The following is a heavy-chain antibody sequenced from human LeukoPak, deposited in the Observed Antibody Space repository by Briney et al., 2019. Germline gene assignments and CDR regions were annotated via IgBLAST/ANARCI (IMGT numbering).Heavy chain of an antibody. Sequence: GGSLRLSCAASGFTFSSYAMHWVRQAPGKGLEWVSVIYSGGKTNYADSVKGRFTISRDNSKNTLYLQMNSLRAEDTAMYYCARGVADYYDSSGYQNWGQGTLVTVSS. CDR1: GFTFSSYA. CDR3: ARGVADYYDSSGYQN. V-gene: IGHV3-53*01. D-gene: IGHD3-22*01. CDR2: IYSGGKT. J-gene: IGHJ4*02.